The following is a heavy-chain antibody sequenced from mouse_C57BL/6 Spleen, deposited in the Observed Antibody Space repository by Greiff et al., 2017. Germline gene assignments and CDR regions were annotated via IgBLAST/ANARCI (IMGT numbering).Heavy chain of an antibody. J-gene: IGHJ4*01. CDR3: ARHGSSHYAMDY. Sequence: VQLQESGPGLVAPSPSLSITCTVSGFSLTSYGVHWVRQPPGKGLEWLVVIWSDGSTTYNSALKSRLSISKDNSKSQVFLKMNSLQTDDTAMYYCARHGSSHYAMDYWGQGTSVTVSA. CDR1: GFSLTSYG. D-gene: IGHD1-1*01. CDR2: IWSDGST. V-gene: IGHV2-6-1*01.